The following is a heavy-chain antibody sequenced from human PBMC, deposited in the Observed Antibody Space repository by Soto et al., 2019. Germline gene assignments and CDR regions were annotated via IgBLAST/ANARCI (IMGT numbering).Heavy chain of an antibody. D-gene: IGHD2-2*01. Sequence: GASVKVSCKASGYTFTSNPIHWLRQAPGQGLEWMGWMDAANGNTKYSQKFQGRVSITRDTSASTAYMDLGSLRSEDTAVYYCATSQYCSGTTCYLADWGPGTLVTVSS. CDR2: MDAANGNT. J-gene: IGHJ4*02. V-gene: IGHV1-3*01. CDR1: GYTFTSNP. CDR3: ATSQYCSGTTCYLAD.